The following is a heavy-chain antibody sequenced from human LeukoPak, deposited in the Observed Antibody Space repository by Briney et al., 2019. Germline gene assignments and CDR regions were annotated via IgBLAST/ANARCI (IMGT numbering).Heavy chain of an antibody. CDR3: AKGSGWEMSYYYYYMDV. V-gene: IGHV3-7*01. J-gene: IGHJ6*03. CDR2: INEDGSEK. D-gene: IGHD1-26*01. Sequence: PGGSLRLSCAASGFTFSNYWMSWVRQAPGKGLEWVANINEDGSEKYYVDSVKGRFTISRDNAKNSLYLQMNSLRAEDTAVYYCAKGSGWEMSYYYYYMDVWGKGTTVTISS. CDR1: GFTFSNYW.